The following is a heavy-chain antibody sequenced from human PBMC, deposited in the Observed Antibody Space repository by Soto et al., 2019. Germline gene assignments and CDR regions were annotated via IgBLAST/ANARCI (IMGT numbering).Heavy chain of an antibody. V-gene: IGHV4-4*07. CDR2: IYTSGST. J-gene: IGHJ4*02. D-gene: IGHD2-21*02. Sequence: QVQLQESGPGLVKPSETLSLTCTVSGGSISSYYWSWIRQPAGKGLEWIGRIYTSGSTNYNPSLRSRVTMSVDTSKNQFSLKLSSVTAADTAVYYCAREPIIYCGGDCSPGYFDYWGQGTLVTVSS. CDR3: AREPIIYCGGDCSPGYFDY. CDR1: GGSISSYY.